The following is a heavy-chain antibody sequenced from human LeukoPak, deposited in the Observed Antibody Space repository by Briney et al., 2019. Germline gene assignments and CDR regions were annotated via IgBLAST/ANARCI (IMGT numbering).Heavy chain of an antibody. V-gene: IGHV1-3*01. J-gene: IGHJ4*02. CDR1: GYTFTSYA. CDR2: INAGNGNT. D-gene: IGHD3-3*02. CDR3: ARGRHFYSSQTENFDY. Sequence: ASVKVSCKASGYTFTSYAMHWVRQAPGQRLEWMGWINAGNGNTKYSQKFQGRVTITRDTSASTAYMELSSLRSEDTAVYYCARGRHFYSSQTENFDYWGQGTLVTVSS.